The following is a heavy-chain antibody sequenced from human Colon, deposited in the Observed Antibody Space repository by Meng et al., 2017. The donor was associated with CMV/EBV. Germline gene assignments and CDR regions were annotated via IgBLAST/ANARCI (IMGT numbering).Heavy chain of an antibody. Sequence: GFTFSAYAMSWVRQAPGKGLEWVSSISGNGGNTYYADSVKGRFTISRDDSHNTLFLHMNSLRAEDTAVYYCAKADYYDGSGYYFDYWGQGTLVTVSS. CDR1: GFTFSAYA. D-gene: IGHD3-22*01. J-gene: IGHJ4*02. CDR3: AKADYYDGSGYYFDY. CDR2: ISGNGGNT. V-gene: IGHV3-23*01.